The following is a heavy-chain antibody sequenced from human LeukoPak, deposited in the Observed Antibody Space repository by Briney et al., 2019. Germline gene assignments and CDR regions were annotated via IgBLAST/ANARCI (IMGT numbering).Heavy chain of an antibody. V-gene: IGHV3-53*01. CDR1: GFTVSSNY. J-gene: IGHJ4*02. D-gene: IGHD3-9*01. CDR3: ARSYDILTGSYYFDY. CDR2: IYSGGST. Sequence: GGSLRLSCAASGFTVSSNYMSWVRQAPGKGLEWVSVIYSGGSTYYADSVRGRFTISRDNSKNTLYLQMNSLRAEDTAVYYCARSYDILTGSYYFDYWGQGTLVTVSS.